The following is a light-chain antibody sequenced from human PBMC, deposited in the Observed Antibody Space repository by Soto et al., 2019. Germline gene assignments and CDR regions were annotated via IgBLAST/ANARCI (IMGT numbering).Light chain of an antibody. CDR1: QSVSSN. J-gene: IGKJ5*01. CDR2: GAS. CDR3: QQYNNWLPIT. Sequence: EIVMTQSASTLSVSAGERATLSCRASQSVSSNLAWYQQKPGQAPRLLIYGASTRATGIPARFSGSGSGTEFTLTISSLQSEDFAVYYCQQYNNWLPITFGQGTRLEIK. V-gene: IGKV3-15*01.